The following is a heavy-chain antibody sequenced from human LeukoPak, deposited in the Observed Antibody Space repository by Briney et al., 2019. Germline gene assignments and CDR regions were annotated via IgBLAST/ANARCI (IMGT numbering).Heavy chain of an antibody. J-gene: IGHJ6*02. Sequence: ASVKVSCKASGYTFTGYYMHWVRQAPGKGLEWMGGFDPEDGETIYAQKFQGRVTMTEDTSTDTAYMELSSLRSEDTAVYYCATATPIAAAGTGLSYYYYGMDVWGQGTTVTVSS. CDR2: FDPEDGET. V-gene: IGHV1-24*01. CDR3: ATATPIAAAGTGLSYYYYGMDV. CDR1: GYTFTGYY. D-gene: IGHD6-13*01.